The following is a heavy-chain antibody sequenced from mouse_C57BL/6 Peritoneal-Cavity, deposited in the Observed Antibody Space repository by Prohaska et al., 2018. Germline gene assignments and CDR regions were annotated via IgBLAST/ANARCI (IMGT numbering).Heavy chain of an antibody. CDR3: ARSDITTVVADC. D-gene: IGHD1-1*01. J-gene: IGHJ2*01. CDR2: INPSSGYT. V-gene: IGHV1-4*01. Sequence: MSCKASGYTFTSYTMHWVKQRPGQGLEWIGYINPSSGYTKYNQKFKDKATVTADKSSSTAYMQLSSLTSEDSAVYYCARSDITTVVADCWGQGTTLTVSS. CDR1: GYTFTSYT.